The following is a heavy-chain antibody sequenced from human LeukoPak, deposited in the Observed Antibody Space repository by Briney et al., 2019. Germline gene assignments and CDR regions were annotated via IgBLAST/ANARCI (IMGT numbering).Heavy chain of an antibody. D-gene: IGHD2-15*01. CDR1: GGSISSGGYY. V-gene: IGHV4-61*02. J-gene: IGHJ5*02. CDR3: ARDPMYCEGSCYYWFDP. Sequence: PSETLSLTCTVSGGSISSGGYYWSWIRQPAGKGLEWIGRIYTSGSTNYNPSLKSRVTMSVDTSKNQFSLKLSSVTAADTAVYCCARDPMYCEGSCYYWFDPWGQGTLVTVSS. CDR2: IYTSGST.